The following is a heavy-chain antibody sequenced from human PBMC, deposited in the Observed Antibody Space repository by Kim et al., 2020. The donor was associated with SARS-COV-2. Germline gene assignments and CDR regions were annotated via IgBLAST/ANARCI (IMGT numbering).Heavy chain of an antibody. Sequence: SETLSLTCAVYGGSFSGYYWSWIRQPPGKGLEWIGEINHSGSTNYNPSLKSRVTISVDTSKNQFSLKLSSVTAADTAVYYCARGIAAANYDYWGQGTLVTVSS. J-gene: IGHJ4*02. CDR2: INHSGST. CDR1: GGSFSGYY. CDR3: ARGIAAANYDY. D-gene: IGHD6-13*01. V-gene: IGHV4-34*01.